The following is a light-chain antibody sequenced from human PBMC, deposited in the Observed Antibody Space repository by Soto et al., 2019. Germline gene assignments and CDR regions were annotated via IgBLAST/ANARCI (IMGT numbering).Light chain of an antibody. CDR3: QQYYRTPRT. V-gene: IGKV4-1*01. Sequence: DIVMTQSPDSLAVSLGERATINCKSSQSVLYSANNKTYLAWYQQKPGQPPKLLIYWASTRESGVPDRFSGSGSGTDFTLTISSLQAADVAVYYCQQYYRTPRTFGKGTKVDIK. CDR2: WAS. CDR1: QSVLYSANNKTY. J-gene: IGKJ1*01.